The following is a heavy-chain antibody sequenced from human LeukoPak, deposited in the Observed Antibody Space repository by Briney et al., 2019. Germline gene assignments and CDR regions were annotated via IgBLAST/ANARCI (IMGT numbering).Heavy chain of an antibody. J-gene: IGHJ4*02. Sequence: PSETLSLTCTVSGGSVSSGSYFWSWIRQPPGKGLEWIGYFYYSGSTNYNPSLKSRVTISVDTSKNQFSLNLSSVTAADTAVYYCARVTVDYYGFYFDYWGQGTLVTVYS. CDR3: ARVTVDYYGFYFDY. CDR2: FYYSGST. V-gene: IGHV4-61*01. CDR1: GGSVSSGSYF. D-gene: IGHD3-10*01.